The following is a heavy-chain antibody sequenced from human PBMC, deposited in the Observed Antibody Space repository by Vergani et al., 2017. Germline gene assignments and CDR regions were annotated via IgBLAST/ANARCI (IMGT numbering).Heavy chain of an antibody. V-gene: IGHV3-48*01. CDR3: AREYSSTSGRAFDF. CDR1: EFTFSNYA. J-gene: IGHJ3*01. Sequence: EVQLLESGGGLVQPGGSLRLTCAASEFTFSNYAMNWVRQAPGKGLEWVCRFTISRDNAKNSLYLQMDSLRAEDTAVYYCAREYSSTSGRAFDFWGQGTKVTVSS. D-gene: IGHD2-2*01.